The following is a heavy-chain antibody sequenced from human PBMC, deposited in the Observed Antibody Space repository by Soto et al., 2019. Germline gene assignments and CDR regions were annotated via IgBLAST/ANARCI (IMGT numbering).Heavy chain of an antibody. D-gene: IGHD1-1*01. Sequence: SVKVSCKASGGTFSSYAISWVRQAPGQGLEWMGGIIPIFGTADYAQKFQGRVTITADKSTSTAYMELSSLRSEDTAVYYCARGNYQIYGMDVWGQGTTVTVSS. CDR1: GGTFSSYA. J-gene: IGHJ6*02. CDR3: ARGNYQIYGMDV. CDR2: IIPIFGTA. V-gene: IGHV1-69*06.